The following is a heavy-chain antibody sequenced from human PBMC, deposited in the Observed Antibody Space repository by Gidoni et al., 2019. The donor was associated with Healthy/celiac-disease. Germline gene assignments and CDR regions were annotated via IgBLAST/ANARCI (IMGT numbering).Heavy chain of an antibody. Sequence: QVQLQASGPGLVKPSETLSLTCTVSGGPISSSYWSRIRQPPGKGLEWSGYIYSSGSTNYNPSLKSRVTISVDTSKIQFSLKLSSVTAADTAVYYCARDSYYDFWSGYRPNYYYYYGMDVWGQGTTVTVSS. CDR3: ARDSYYDFWSGYRPNYYYYYGMDV. CDR2: IYSSGST. J-gene: IGHJ6*02. D-gene: IGHD3-3*01. V-gene: IGHV4-59*01. CDR1: GGPISSSY.